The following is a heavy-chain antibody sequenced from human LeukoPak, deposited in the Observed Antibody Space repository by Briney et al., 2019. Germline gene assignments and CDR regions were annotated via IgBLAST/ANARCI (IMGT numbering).Heavy chain of an antibody. Sequence: SETLSLTCAVYGGSFSGYYWSWIRQPPGKGLEWIGEINHSGSTNYNPSLKSRVTISVDTSKNQFSLKLSSVTAADTAVYYCARGPNTARVYWGRGTLVTVSS. CDR3: ARGPNTARVY. V-gene: IGHV4-34*01. D-gene: IGHD5-18*01. J-gene: IGHJ4*02. CDR2: INHSGST. CDR1: GGSFSGYY.